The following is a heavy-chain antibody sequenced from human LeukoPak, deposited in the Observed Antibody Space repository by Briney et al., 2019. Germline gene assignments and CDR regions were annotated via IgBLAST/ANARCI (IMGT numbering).Heavy chain of an antibody. CDR2: INYSGTT. J-gene: IGHJ4*02. CDR3: ARGRWISGNYYNFDY. D-gene: IGHD1-26*01. Sequence: SGTLSLTCSVPGGSITSSSYYWGWIRQPPGKGLEWIATINYSGTTHYNPSLESLVTISADTSSNHFSLKVNSVTAADTAMYYCARGRWISGNYYNFDYWGQGTLVTVSS. V-gene: IGHV4-39*07. CDR1: GGSITSSSYY.